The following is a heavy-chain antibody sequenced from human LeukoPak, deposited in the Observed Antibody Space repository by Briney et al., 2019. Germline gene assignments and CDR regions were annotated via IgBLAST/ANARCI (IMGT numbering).Heavy chain of an antibody. V-gene: IGHV4-59*01. CDR2: IYYSGST. Sequence: PSETLSLTCTVSGGSISSYYWSWLRQPPGKGLEWIGYIYYSGSTNYNPSLKSRVTISVDTSKNQFSLKLSSVTAADTAVYYCARDHHPYDSSGYYFSVDDAFDIWGQGTMVTVSS. J-gene: IGHJ3*02. CDR1: GGSISSYY. D-gene: IGHD3-22*01. CDR3: ARDHHPYDSSGYYFSVDDAFDI.